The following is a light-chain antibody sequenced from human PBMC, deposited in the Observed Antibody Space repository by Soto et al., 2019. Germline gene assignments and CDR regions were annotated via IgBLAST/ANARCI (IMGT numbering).Light chain of an antibody. Sequence: EIVLTQSPATLSLSPGERATLSCRASQSIRSYLAWYQHKPGQAPRLLIYDASNRATGIPARFSGSGSGTDFTLTISSLEPEDIAVYYCQQRSNWPPVLTFGGGTKVEI. CDR1: QSIRSY. CDR3: QQRSNWPPVLT. J-gene: IGKJ4*01. CDR2: DAS. V-gene: IGKV3-11*01.